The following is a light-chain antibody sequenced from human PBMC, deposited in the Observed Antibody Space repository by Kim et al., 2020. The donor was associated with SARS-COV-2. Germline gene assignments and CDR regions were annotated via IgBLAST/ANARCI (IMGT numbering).Light chain of an antibody. CDR2: EGS. V-gene: IGLV2-23*01. J-gene: IGLJ1*01. CDR1: SSDVGNYNL. Sequence: GQSFTISCTGTSSDVGNYNLVSWYQHHPGKAPKLMIYEGSKRPSGVSNRFSGSKSGNTASLTISGLQAEDEADYYCYSYAGSRTYVFGSGTKVTVL. CDR3: YSYAGSRTYV.